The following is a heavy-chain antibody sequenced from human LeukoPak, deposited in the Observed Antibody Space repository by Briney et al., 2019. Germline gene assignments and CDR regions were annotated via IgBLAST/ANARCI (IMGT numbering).Heavy chain of an antibody. D-gene: IGHD1-14*01. CDR1: GFTCGDYA. V-gene: IGHV3-30-3*01. CDR3: ARDPIKGAPDYFDY. CDR2: IAHDGDTK. J-gene: IGHJ4*02. Sequence: GGSLRLSCAASGFTCGDYAMHWVRQVAGRAPEWVAVIAHDGDTKYYADSVKGRFTISRDNSRNMLYLQMSSLRVDDTAMYYCARDPIKGAPDYFDYWGQGTLVTVSS.